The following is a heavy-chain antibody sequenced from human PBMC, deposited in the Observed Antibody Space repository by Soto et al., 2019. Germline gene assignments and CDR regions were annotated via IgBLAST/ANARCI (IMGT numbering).Heavy chain of an antibody. CDR3: ARSPSWNYVKATRWVAY. CDR2: IYYSGST. J-gene: IGHJ4*02. V-gene: IGHV4-39*01. D-gene: IGHD1-7*01. CDR1: GGSISSSSYY. Sequence: LSLTCTVSGGSISSSSYYWGWIRQPPGKGLEWIGSIYYSGSTYYNPSLKSRVTISVDTSKNQFSLKLSSVTAADTAVYYCARSPSWNYVKATRWVAYWGRGTL.